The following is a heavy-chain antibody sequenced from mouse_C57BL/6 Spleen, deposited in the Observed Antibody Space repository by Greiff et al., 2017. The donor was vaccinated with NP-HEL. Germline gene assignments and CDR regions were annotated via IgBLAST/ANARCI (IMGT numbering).Heavy chain of an antibody. D-gene: IGHD2-4*01. J-gene: IGHJ4*01. Sequence: QVQLQQSGAELVKPGASVKMSCKASGYTFTTYPIEWMKQNHGKSLEWIGNFHPYNDDTKYNEKFKGKATLTVDKSSSTVYLELSRLTSDDSAVYYCARGDYDEDYYAMDYWGQGTSVTVSS. CDR1: GYTFTTYP. V-gene: IGHV1-47*01. CDR2: FHPYNDDT. CDR3: ARGDYDEDYYAMDY.